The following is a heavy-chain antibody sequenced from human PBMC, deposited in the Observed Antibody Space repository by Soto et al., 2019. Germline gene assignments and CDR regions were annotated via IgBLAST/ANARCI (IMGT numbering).Heavy chain of an antibody. CDR3: PRLLSSLSGWYSNPSRFDP. D-gene: IGHD6-19*01. CDR1: GGTFSSYA. Sequence: QVQLVQSGAEVKKPGSSVKVSCKASGGTFSSYAISWVRQAPGQGLEWMGGIIPIFGTANYAQKFQGRVTITADESTRTAYMELSSLRSEDTSVYYCPRLLSSLSGWYSNPSRFDPWGQGTLVTVSS. CDR2: IIPIFGTA. J-gene: IGHJ5*02. V-gene: IGHV1-69*01.